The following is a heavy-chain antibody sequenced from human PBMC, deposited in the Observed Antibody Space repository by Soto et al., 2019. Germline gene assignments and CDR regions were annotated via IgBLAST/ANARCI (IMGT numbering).Heavy chain of an antibody. V-gene: IGHV4-30-4*08. D-gene: IGHD1-26*01. J-gene: IGHJ3*02. CDR1: DGSISSGDYY. CDR3: ARWGEGELLLGPHDAFDI. Sequence: LSDTCTVADGSISSGDYYRSSIRQPPGKGLEWIGYIYYSGSTYYNPSLKSRVTISVDTSKNQFSLKLSSVTAADTAVYYCARWGEGELLLGPHDAFDIWGQGTMDTVS. CDR2: IYYSGST.